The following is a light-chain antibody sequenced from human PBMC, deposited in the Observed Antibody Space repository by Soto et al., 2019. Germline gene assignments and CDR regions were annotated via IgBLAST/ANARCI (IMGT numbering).Light chain of an antibody. CDR3: QQYNNWPPVT. CDR1: QSVYSN. Sequence: EIVMTQSPATLSVSPGGRATLSCRASQSVYSNLAWYQQKPGQAPRLLIYGASTRATGIPARFSGSGAGTDFTPTISSLQSEDSAVYYCQQYNNWPPVTFGGGTRVEIK. CDR2: GAS. V-gene: IGKV3-15*01. J-gene: IGKJ4*01.